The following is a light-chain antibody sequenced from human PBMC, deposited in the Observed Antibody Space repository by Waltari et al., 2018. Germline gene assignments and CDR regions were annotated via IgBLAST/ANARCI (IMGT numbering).Light chain of an antibody. CDR1: NSNIGAGYD. Sequence: QSVLTQPPPVSGAPWPRVTISCTGSNSNIGAGYDVQWYQQLPTKAPKLLIFANNNRPSGVPDRFSGSRSGPSASLAITGLQAEDEADYYCQSYESSLSHSVFGTGTKVSVL. V-gene: IGLV1-40*01. J-gene: IGLJ1*01. CDR2: ANN. CDR3: QSYESSLSHSV.